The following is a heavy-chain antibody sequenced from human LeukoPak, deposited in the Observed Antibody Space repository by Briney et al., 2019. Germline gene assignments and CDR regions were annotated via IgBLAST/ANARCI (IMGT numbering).Heavy chain of an antibody. CDR3: ARTMIVVVTPDAFDI. Sequence: GGSLRLSCAASGFTFSSYSMNWVRHAPGKGLEWVSCISSSSSTIYYADSVKGRFTISRDNAKNSLYLQMNSLRAEDTAVYYCARTMIVVVTPDAFDIWGQGTMVTVSS. D-gene: IGHD3-22*01. J-gene: IGHJ3*02. CDR2: ISSSSSTI. CDR1: GFTFSSYS. V-gene: IGHV3-48*01.